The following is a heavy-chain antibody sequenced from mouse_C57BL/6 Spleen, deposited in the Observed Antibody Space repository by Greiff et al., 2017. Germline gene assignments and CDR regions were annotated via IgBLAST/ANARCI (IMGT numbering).Heavy chain of an antibody. CDR3: ARRDYGSSPFDY. D-gene: IGHD1-1*01. CDR2: IYPGDGDT. CDR1: GYAFSSYW. J-gene: IGHJ2*01. Sequence: VKLQESGAELVKPGASVKISCKASGYAFSSYWMNWVKQRPGKGLEWIGQIYPGDGDTNYNGKFKGKATLTADKSSSTAYMQLSSLTSEDSAVYFCARRDYGSSPFDYWGQGTTLTVSS. V-gene: IGHV1-80*01.